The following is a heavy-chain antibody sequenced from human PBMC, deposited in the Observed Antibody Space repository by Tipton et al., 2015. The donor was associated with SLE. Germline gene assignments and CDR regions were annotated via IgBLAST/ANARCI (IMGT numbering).Heavy chain of an antibody. V-gene: IGHV4-61*08. CDR2: LHDSGST. Sequence: TLSLTCTVSGGSISSSGYYWGWIRRPPGKGLEWIGYLHDSGSTNYNPSLESRVTISVDTSKNQFSLKLSSVTTADTAVYYCARVSGRADLPRTDDWYFDLWGRGTLVTVSS. CDR1: GGSISSSGYY. J-gene: IGHJ2*01. CDR3: ARVSGRADLPRTDDWYFDL. D-gene: IGHD3-3*01.